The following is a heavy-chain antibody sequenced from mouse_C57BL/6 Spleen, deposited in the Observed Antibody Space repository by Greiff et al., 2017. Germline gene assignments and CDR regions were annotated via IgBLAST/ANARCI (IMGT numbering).Heavy chain of an antibody. J-gene: IGHJ4*01. V-gene: IGHV1-59*01. Sequence: QVQLQQPGAELVRPGTSVKLSCKASGYTFTSYWMHWVKQRPGQGLEWIGVIDPSDSYTNYNQKFKGKATLTVDTSSSTAYMQLSSLTSEGSAVYYCARSKDGSSYDYAMDYWGQGTSVTVSS. CDR2: IDPSDSYT. CDR1: GYTFTSYW. D-gene: IGHD1-1*01. CDR3: ARSKDGSSYDYAMDY.